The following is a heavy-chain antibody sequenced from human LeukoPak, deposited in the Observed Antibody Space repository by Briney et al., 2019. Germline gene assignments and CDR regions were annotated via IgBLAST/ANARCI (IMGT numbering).Heavy chain of an antibody. Sequence: GGSLRLSCAASGFTVSSNYGMSWVRQAPGKGLEWVAGISDSGGRSNYADSVKGRFTISRDNPKTTLYLQMNSLRAEDTAVYFCAKRGVVIRVILVGFHKEAYYFDSWGQGALVTVSS. CDR2: ISDSGGRS. J-gene: IGHJ4*02. V-gene: IGHV3-23*01. D-gene: IGHD3-22*01. CDR1: GFTVSSNYG. CDR3: AKRGVVIRVILVGFHKEAYYFDS.